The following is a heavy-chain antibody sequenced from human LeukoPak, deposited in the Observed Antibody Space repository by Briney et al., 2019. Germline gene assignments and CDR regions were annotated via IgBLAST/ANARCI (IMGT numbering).Heavy chain of an antibody. J-gene: IGHJ4*02. CDR3: ARGEDYGDYFDY. Sequence: GGSLRLSCAASGFTFSSYAMSWVRQAPGKGLEWVSAISGSGGSTYYADSVKGRFTISRDNSKNTLYLQMNSLRAEDTAVYYCARGEDYGDYFDYWGQGTLVTVSS. V-gene: IGHV3-23*01. CDR1: GFTFSSYA. D-gene: IGHD4-17*01. CDR2: ISGSGGST.